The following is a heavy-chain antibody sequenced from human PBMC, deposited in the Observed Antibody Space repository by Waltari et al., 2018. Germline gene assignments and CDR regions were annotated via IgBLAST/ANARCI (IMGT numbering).Heavy chain of an antibody. CDR3: AKSLRPHVLLWFAYYGMDV. CDR2: IIPIFGTA. D-gene: IGHD3-10*01. Sequence: SWVRQAPGQGLEWMGGIIPIFGTANYAQKFQGRVTITADESTSTAYMELSSLRSEDTAVYYCAKSLRPHVLLWFAYYGMDVWGQGTTVTVSS. J-gene: IGHJ6*02. V-gene: IGHV1-69*01.